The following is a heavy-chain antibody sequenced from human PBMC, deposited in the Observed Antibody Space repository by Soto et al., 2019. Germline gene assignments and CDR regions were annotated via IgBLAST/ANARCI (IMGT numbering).Heavy chain of an antibody. V-gene: IGHV3-23*01. J-gene: IGHJ6*02. D-gene: IGHD1-20*01. CDR1: GFTFSNNA. CDR2: ISASGVGT. CDR3: AKAISGTTGGMDV. Sequence: PGGSLRLSCAASGFTFSNNAMSWVRQAPGKGLEWVSSISASGVGTYYADSVKGRSTISRDNSKNTLFLQMNRLRAEDSAVYYCAKAISGTTGGMDVWGQGTTVTVSS.